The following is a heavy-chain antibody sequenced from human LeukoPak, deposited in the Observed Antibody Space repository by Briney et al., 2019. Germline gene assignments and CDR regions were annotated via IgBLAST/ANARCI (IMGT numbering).Heavy chain of an antibody. CDR2: ISGSGGST. D-gene: IGHD3-22*01. CDR1: GFTFSSYA. CDR3: AKYYDSSGYSYYFDY. J-gene: IGHJ4*02. V-gene: IGHV3-23*01. Sequence: PGGSLRLSCAASGFTFSSYAMSWLRQAPGKGLEWVSAISGSGGSTYYADSVKGRFTIPRDNSKNTLYLQMNSQRAEDTAVYYCAKYYDSSGYSYYFDYWGQGTLVTVSS.